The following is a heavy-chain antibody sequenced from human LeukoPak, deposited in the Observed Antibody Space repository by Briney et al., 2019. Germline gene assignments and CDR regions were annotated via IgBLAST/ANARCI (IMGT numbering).Heavy chain of an antibody. V-gene: IGHV3-9*01. D-gene: IGHD3-22*01. J-gene: IGHJ6*02. CDR3: AKAQFSYYDSSGYYPYYYGMDV. CDR1: GFTFDEYT. Sequence: PGGSLRLSCAASGFTFDEYTMHWVRQAPGKGLEWVSGISWNSGSIGYADSVKGRFTISRDNAKNSLYLQMNSLRAEDTALYYCAKAQFSYYDSSGYYPYYYGMDVWGQGTTVTVSS. CDR2: ISWNSGSI.